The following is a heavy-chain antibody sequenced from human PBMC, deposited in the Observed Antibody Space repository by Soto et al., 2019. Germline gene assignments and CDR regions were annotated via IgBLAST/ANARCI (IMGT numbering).Heavy chain of an antibody. CDR3: ERVTKLFVPQGGRRASLFYLKF. V-gene: IGHV4-61*08. Sequence: SETLSLTCAVSGESVSSSDFYWTWIRQPPGKPLEWIGYVYSTGTTNYSPSLKRRVDMSVDTSENQFSLKLRSVTAADAAVYFCERVTKLFVPQGGRRASLFYLKFLDQVTTVTASS. CDR2: VYSTGTT. D-gene: IGHD2-15*01. CDR1: GESVSSSDFY. J-gene: IGHJ6*02.